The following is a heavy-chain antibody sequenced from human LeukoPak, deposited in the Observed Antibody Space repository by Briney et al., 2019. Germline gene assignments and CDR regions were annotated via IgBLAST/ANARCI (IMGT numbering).Heavy chain of an antibody. Sequence: GASVKVSCKASGGTFSSYAISWVRQAPGQGLEWMGRIIPIFGTANYAQKFQGRVTITTDESTSTAYMELSSLRSEDTAVYYCARVRPFAEAFDYWGRGTLVTVSS. CDR2: IIPIFGTA. J-gene: IGHJ4*02. CDR1: GGTFSSYA. D-gene: IGHD1-14*01. V-gene: IGHV1-69*05. CDR3: ARVRPFAEAFDY.